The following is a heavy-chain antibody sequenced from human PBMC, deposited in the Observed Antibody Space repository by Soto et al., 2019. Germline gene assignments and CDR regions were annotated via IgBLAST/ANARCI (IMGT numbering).Heavy chain of an antibody. D-gene: IGHD3-10*01. CDR1: GGTFSSYA. CDR3: ASVNTMVRGPRRYYYRMDV. V-gene: IGHV1-69*06. Sequence: SVKVSCKASGGTFSSYAISWVRQAPGQGXEWMGGIIPIFGTANYAQRFQGRVTITADKSTSTAYMELSSLRSEDTAVYYCASVNTMVRGPRRYYYRMDVWGQGTTVSVSS. J-gene: IGHJ6*02. CDR2: IIPIFGTA.